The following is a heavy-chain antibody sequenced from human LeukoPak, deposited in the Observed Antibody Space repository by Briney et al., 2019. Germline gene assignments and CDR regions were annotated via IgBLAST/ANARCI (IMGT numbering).Heavy chain of an antibody. D-gene: IGHD3-22*01. CDR1: GGTFSSYA. Sequence: GASVKVSCKASGGTFSSYAISWVRQAPGQGLEWMGRIIPILGIANYAQKFQGRVTITADESTSTAYMELSSLRSEDTAVYYCARVRYYYDSSGYYQPYFDYWGQGTLVTVSS. CDR3: ARVRYYYDSSGYYQPYFDY. J-gene: IGHJ4*02. CDR2: IIPILGIA. V-gene: IGHV1-69*04.